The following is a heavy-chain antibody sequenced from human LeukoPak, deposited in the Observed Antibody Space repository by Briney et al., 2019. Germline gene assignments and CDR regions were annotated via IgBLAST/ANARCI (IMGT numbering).Heavy chain of an antibody. D-gene: IGHD1-14*01. CDR3: AKDAPPSTTKYHYFYLDL. Sequence: SETLSLTCIVSGGTISRYYWSWLRQPAGKGLEWIGRIYNTGGTNYNPSLSSRVTMPVDTSRNQFSLSLNSVTPADEPVFYGAKDAPPSTTKYHYFYLDLWGKGTTVTVSS. CDR2: IYNTGGT. J-gene: IGHJ6*03. V-gene: IGHV4-4*07. CDR1: GGTISRYY.